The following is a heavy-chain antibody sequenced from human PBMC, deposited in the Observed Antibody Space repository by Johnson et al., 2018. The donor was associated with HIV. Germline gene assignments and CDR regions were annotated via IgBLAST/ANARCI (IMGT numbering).Heavy chain of an antibody. V-gene: IGHV3-30*04. Sequence: VQLVESGGGVVQPGRSLRLSCAASGFTFSSYAMHWVRQAPGKGLEWVAVISYDGSEKYYADSVKGRFSISRDNSKNTLYLQMNSLRAEDTAVYYCPREKLDSSGYYDAFDIWGQGTMVTVSS. CDR3: PREKLDSSGYYDAFDI. CDR1: GFTFSSYA. J-gene: IGHJ3*02. D-gene: IGHD3-22*01. CDR2: ISYDGSEK.